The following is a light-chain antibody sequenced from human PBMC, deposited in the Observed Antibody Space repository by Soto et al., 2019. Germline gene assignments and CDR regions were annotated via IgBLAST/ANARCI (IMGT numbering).Light chain of an antibody. J-gene: IGKJ1*01. Sequence: DIQVTQSPSSLSASVGDSVTLSCQTSQRVDSYIHWYQHQSGKPPKLLIYAASTLQDGVPSRLSGGGSGTAFSLIITGLQPGDSATYYCQQTYTSVATFGQGTKV. CDR3: QQTYTSVAT. CDR2: AAS. V-gene: IGKV1-39*01. CDR1: QRVDSY.